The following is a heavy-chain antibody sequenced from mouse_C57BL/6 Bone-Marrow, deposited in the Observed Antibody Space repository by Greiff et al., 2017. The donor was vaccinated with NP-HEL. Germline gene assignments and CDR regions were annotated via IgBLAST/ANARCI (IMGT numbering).Heavy chain of an antibody. CDR2: IYPGDGDT. Sequence: QVQLQQSGAELVKPGASVKISCKASGYAFSSYWMNWVKQRPGKGLEWIGQIYPGDGDTNYNGKFKGKATLTADKSSSKAYMQLSSLTSEDSAVYFCARSGDYYAMDYWGQGTSVTVSS. D-gene: IGHD3-1*01. J-gene: IGHJ4*01. CDR3: ARSGDYYAMDY. CDR1: GYAFSSYW. V-gene: IGHV1-80*01.